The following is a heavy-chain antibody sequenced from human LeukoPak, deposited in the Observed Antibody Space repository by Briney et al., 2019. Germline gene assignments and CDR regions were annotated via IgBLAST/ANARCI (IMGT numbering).Heavy chain of an antibody. CDR3: ARVFIDGSGWTNRFDP. V-gene: IGHV3-7*03. Sequence: PGGSLRLSCAASGFTFSNYRMSWVRQAPGKGLEWVANIKGDGSEKNYVDTVKGRLIISRDNAKNSVYLEMNSLRAEDTAMYYCARVFIDGSGWTNRFDPWGQGTLVTVSS. CDR1: GFTFSNYR. J-gene: IGHJ5*02. D-gene: IGHD6-19*01. CDR2: IKGDGSEK.